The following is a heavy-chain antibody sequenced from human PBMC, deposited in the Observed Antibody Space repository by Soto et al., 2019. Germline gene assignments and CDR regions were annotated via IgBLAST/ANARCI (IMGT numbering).Heavy chain of an antibody. CDR2: IYYSGST. CDR3: ASVVGATTLDY. CDR1: GGSVSSGSYY. J-gene: IGHJ4*02. Sequence: SETLSLTCTVSGGSVSSGSYYWSWIRQPPGKGLEWIGYIYYSGSTNYNPSLKSRVTISVDTSKNQFSLKLSSVTAADTAVYYCASVVGATTLDYWGQGTLVTVSS. D-gene: IGHD1-26*01. V-gene: IGHV4-61*01.